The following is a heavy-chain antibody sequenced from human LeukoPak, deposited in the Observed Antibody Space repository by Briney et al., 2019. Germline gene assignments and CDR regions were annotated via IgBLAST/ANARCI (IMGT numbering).Heavy chain of an antibody. V-gene: IGHV5-51*01. Sequence: GESLKISCQTSGYSFTSYWIGWVRQMPGKDLEWMGIIYPGDSDTKYSPSFQGQVTISADRSISTAYLQWSSLKASDTAMYYCARQRALPPVYTYYFDYWGQGTLVTVSS. J-gene: IGHJ4*02. CDR1: GYSFTSYW. D-gene: IGHD5/OR15-5a*01. CDR2: IYPGDSDT. CDR3: ARQRALPPVYTYYFDY.